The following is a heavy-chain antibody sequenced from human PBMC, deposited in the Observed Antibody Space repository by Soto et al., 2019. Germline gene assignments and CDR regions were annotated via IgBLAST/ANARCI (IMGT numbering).Heavy chain of an antibody. CDR1: GGSISGYY. V-gene: IGHV4-59*01. CDR3: AREPRSGYGLNY. CDR2: IYYSGST. J-gene: IGHJ4*02. Sequence: SETLSLTCTVSGGSISGYYWSWIRQPPGKGLEWIGYIYYSGSTNYNPSLKSRVTISVDTSKNQFSLKLSSVTAADTAVYYCAREPRSGYGLNYWGQGTLVTVSS. D-gene: IGHD5-12*01.